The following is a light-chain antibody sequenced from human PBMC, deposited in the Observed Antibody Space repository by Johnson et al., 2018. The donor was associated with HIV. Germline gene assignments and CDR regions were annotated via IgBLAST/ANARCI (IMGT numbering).Light chain of an antibody. CDR2: DNT. CDR3: GTWDSSLSAL. Sequence: QSVLTQPPSVSAAPGQKVTISCSGSNSNIGNNYVSWYQQLPGTAPKLLIYDNTKRPSGIPDRFSGSKSGPSATLGITGLPTGDEADYYCGTWDSSLSALFGTGTKVTVL. V-gene: IGLV1-51*01. CDR1: NSNIGNNY. J-gene: IGLJ1*01.